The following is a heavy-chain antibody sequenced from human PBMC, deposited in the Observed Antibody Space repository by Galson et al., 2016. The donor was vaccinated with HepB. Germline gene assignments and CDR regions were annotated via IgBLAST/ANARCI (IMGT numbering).Heavy chain of an antibody. CDR2: ISYDGSKE. J-gene: IGHJ4*02. V-gene: IGHV3-30*18. D-gene: IGHD3-9*01. CDR3: AKTPRILRYFDWITGLDY. CDR1: QFTFSSYG. Sequence: SLRLSCAASQFTFSSYGMHWVRQAPGKGLEWVAVISYDGSKEYYGDSVKGRFTISRDNSKSTLYLQMNNVTTEDTAVYYCAKTPRILRYFDWITGLDYWGQGTLVIVSS.